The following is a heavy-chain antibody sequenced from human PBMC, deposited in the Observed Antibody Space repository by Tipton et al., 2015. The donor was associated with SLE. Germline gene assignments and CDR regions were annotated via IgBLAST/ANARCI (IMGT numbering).Heavy chain of an antibody. D-gene: IGHD1-20*01. CDR2: MNPNSDNT. J-gene: IGHJ2*01. V-gene: IGHV1-8*01. CDR3: TRMFNWNYGYFDR. CDR1: GYTFTNYD. Sequence: QSGAEVKKPGASVKVSCKASGYTFTNYDINWVRQASGQGLEWLGWMNPNSDNTGYDQKFQGRLTMTRDTSIDTAYMELSRLTSEDTAVYFCTRMFNWNYGYFDRWGRGTLVTVSS.